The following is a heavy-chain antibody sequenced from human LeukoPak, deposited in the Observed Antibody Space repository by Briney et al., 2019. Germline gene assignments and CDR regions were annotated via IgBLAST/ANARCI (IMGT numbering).Heavy chain of an antibody. V-gene: IGHV3-74*01. D-gene: IGHD6-19*01. Sequence: GGSLRLSCAASGFTVSSNYMSWVRQAPGKRLVWVSRINSDGSSTSYADSVKGRFTISRDNAKNTLYLQMNSLRAEDTAVYYCARGPSGWGIFGGQGTMVTVSS. CDR3: ARGPSGWGIF. CDR1: GFTVSSNY. CDR2: INSDGSST. J-gene: IGHJ3*01.